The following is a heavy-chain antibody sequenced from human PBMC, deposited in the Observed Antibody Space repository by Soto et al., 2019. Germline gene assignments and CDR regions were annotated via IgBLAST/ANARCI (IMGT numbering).Heavy chain of an antibody. CDR2: IYYSGST. V-gene: IGHV4-59*01. D-gene: IGHD2-15*01. J-gene: IGHJ4*02. Sequence: PLVTMSLTWSVVEGTSVGFGCRWIRQTTGKGLEWIGYIYYSGSTNYNPSLKSRVTISVDTSKNQFSLKLSSVTAADTAVYYCARGRVVVAATYFDYWGQGTLVTVSS. CDR1: EGTSVGFG. CDR3: ARGRVVVAATYFDY.